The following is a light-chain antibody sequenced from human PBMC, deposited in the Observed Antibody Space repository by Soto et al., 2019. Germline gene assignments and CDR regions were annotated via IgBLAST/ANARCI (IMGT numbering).Light chain of an antibody. CDR3: QQSYITPPT. Sequence: DIQMTQSPSSLSASVGDRVTITCRASRSISSHLNWYQQKPGKAPNLLIYAASSLQSGVPSRCSGSGSGTDFTLTISSLQHEDFATYYCQQSYITPPTFGQGTKVEIK. CDR2: AAS. V-gene: IGKV1-39*01. J-gene: IGKJ1*01. CDR1: RSISSH.